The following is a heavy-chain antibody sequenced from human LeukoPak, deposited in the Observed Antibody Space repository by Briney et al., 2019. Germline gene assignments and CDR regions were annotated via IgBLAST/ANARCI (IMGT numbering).Heavy chain of an antibody. J-gene: IGHJ4*02. CDR3: AKDIGTVTTEGVDY. V-gene: IGHV3-9*03. CDR1: GFTFDDYA. CDR2: ISWNSGSI. D-gene: IGHD4-17*01. Sequence: PGGSLRLSCAASGFTFDDYAMHWVRQAPGKGLEWVSGISWNSGSIGYADSVKGRFTISRDNAKNSLYLQMNSLRAEDMALYYCAKDIGTVTTEGVDYWGQGTLVTVSS.